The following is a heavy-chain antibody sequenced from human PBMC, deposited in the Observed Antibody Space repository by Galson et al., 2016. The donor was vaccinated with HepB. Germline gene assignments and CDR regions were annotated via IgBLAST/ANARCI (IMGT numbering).Heavy chain of an antibody. CDR3: VKDRGFCSSSRCYAGAFDC. J-gene: IGHJ3*01. D-gene: IGHD2-2*01. CDR2: ITWNSGNI. Sequence: SLRLSCAVSGFNLNDYAMHWVRQAPGEGPEWVSSITWNSGNIGYADSVRGRFTISRDNGKMSLYLQMNDLRAEDTALYYCVKDRGFCSSSRCYAGAFDCWGQGTMVTVST. V-gene: IGHV3-9*01. CDR1: GFNLNDYA.